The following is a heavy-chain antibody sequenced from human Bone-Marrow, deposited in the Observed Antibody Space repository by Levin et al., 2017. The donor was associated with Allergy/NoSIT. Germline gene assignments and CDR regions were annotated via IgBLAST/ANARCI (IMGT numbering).Heavy chain of an antibody. V-gene: IGHV3-73*01. CDR2: IISKANSYAT. CDR1: GFTFSGSA. J-gene: IGHJ6*03. Sequence: PGGSLRLSCAASGFTFSGSAMHWVRQASGKGLEWVGRIISKANSYATAYAASVKGRFTISRDDSKNTAYLQMNSLKTEDTAVYYCSLPVKTRYYYMDVWGKGTTVTVSS. CDR3: SLPVKTRYYYMDV.